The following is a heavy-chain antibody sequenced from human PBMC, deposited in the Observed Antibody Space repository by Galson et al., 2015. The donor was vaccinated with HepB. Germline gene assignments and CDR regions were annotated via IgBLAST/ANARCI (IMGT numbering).Heavy chain of an antibody. CDR3: ARGQTSFPYYDFWSGYSDYGMDV. D-gene: IGHD3-3*01. CDR1: GYTFTSYD. CDR2: MNPNSGNT. V-gene: IGHV1-8*01. J-gene: IGHJ6*02. Sequence: SVKVSCKASGYTFTSYDINWVRQATGQGLEWMGWMNPNSGNTGYAQKFQGRVTMTRNTSISTAYMELSSLRSEDTAVYYCARGQTSFPYYDFWSGYSDYGMDVWGRGITVTVSS.